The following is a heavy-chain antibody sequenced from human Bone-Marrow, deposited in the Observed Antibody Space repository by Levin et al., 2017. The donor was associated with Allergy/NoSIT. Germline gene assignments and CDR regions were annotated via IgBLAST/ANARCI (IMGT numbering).Heavy chain of an antibody. CDR1: GFIFSDYY. J-gene: IGHJ4*02. Sequence: RLSCAASGFIFSDYYMSWIRQAPGKGLEWVSYISDSGSTVYFADSVKGRFTISRDNAKNSLFLQMNRLRAEDTAVYYCARSNIVAPSCDYWGQGTLVTVSS. D-gene: IGHD5-12*01. V-gene: IGHV3-11*01. CDR3: ARSNIVAPSCDY. CDR2: ISDSGSTV.